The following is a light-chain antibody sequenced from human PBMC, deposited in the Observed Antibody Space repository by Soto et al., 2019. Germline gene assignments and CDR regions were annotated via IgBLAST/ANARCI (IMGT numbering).Light chain of an antibody. CDR2: DAS. V-gene: IGKV1-5*01. CDR3: QQYNSYPIT. J-gene: IGKJ4*01. Sequence: DIQMTQSPSTLIASVGDRVTITCRASQSISSWLAWYQQKPGKAPNLLIYDASILERGGPSRFRVRGSVTDFTLTISSLQPDDFANYYCQQYNSYPITFGGGTKVAVK. CDR1: QSISSW.